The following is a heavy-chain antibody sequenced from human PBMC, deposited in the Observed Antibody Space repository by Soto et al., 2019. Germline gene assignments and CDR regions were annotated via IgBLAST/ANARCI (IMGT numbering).Heavy chain of an antibody. J-gene: IGHJ6*02. CDR3: ARASAGLYYYYGMDV. CDR1: GYTFTSYG. CDR2: ISAYNGNT. Sequence: ASVKVSCKASGYTFTSYGISWVRQAPGQGLEWMGWISAYNGNTNYAQKLQGRVTMTTDTSTSTAYMELRSLRSDDTAVYYCARASAGLYYYYGMDVWGQGPTVTVSS. V-gene: IGHV1-18*04. D-gene: IGHD6-13*01.